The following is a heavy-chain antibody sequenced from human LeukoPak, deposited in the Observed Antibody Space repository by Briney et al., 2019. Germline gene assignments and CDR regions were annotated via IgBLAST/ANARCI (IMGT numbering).Heavy chain of an antibody. V-gene: IGHV1-8*02. CDR1: GYTFTGYY. CDR2: MSPNSGYT. CDR3: ARNYLGLSY. D-gene: IGHD7-27*01. Sequence: ASVKVSCKASGYTFTGYYMHWVRQAPGQGLEWMGWMSPNSGYTGSAQKFQGRVTMTSDTSISTAYMELSSLTSEDTAVYYCARNYLGLSYWGQGSLVTVSS. J-gene: IGHJ4*02.